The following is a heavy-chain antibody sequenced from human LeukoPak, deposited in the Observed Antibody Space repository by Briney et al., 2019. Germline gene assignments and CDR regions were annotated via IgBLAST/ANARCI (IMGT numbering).Heavy chain of an antibody. V-gene: IGHV4-31*03. J-gene: IGHJ5*02. Sequence: SETLSLTCTVSGGSISSGGYYWSWIRQHPGKGLEWIGYIYYSGSTYSNPSLKSRVTTSVDTSKNQFSLNLSSVTAADTAVYYCARYCSSTNCYKGGFDPWGQGTLVTVSS. CDR3: ARYCSSTNCYKGGFDP. CDR1: GGSISSGGYY. CDR2: IYYSGST. D-gene: IGHD2-2*02.